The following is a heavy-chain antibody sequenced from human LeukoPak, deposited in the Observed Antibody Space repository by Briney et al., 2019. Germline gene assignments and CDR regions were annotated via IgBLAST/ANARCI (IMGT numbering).Heavy chain of an antibody. V-gene: IGHV3-21*01. J-gene: IGHJ4*02. D-gene: IGHD1-7*01. CDR1: GFTFSSYS. CDR2: ISSSSSYI. Sequence: GGSLRLSCAASGFTFSSYSMNWVRQAPGKGLEWVSSISSSSSYIYYADSVKGRFTISRDNAKNSLYLQMNSLRAEDTAVYYCARDGELELGYDPERPDYWGQGTLVTVSS. CDR3: ARDGELELGYDPERPDY.